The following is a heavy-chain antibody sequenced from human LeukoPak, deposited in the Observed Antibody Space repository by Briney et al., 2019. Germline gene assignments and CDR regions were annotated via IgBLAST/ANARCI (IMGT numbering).Heavy chain of an antibody. CDR3: ARVTGDYPKYHYDF. D-gene: IGHD4-17*01. CDR1: GGSVNGAIYY. V-gene: IGHV4-61*01. Sequence: SETLSLTCTVSGGSVNGAIYYWSWIRQPPGKGLEWIGYIYHSGSSNYNPSVRSRVTISIDTSKSQFSLNLSSMTAADTAVYYCARVTGDYPKYHYDFWGQGTLVTVSS. J-gene: IGHJ4*02. CDR2: IYHSGSS.